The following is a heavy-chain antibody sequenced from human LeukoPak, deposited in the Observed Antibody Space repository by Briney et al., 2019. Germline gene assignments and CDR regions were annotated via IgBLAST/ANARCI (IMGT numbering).Heavy chain of an antibody. Sequence: SETLSLTCTVSGGSITNGDYYWSWIRQPPGKGLEWIGYIFHSGNTYYNPSLRTRVFISLDASENQFSLRLSSVTVADTAAYFCARAPPYYYYGVDVWGQGTTVIVTS. CDR1: GGSITNGDYY. CDR2: IFHSGNT. V-gene: IGHV4-30-4*01. J-gene: IGHJ6*02. CDR3: ARAPPYYYYGVDV.